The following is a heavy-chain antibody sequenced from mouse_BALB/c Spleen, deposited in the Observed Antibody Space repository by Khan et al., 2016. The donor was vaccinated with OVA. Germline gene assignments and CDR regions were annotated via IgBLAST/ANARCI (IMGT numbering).Heavy chain of an antibody. CDR1: GFSLSSSGMS. CDR3: VRSPWLLQYAMDY. V-gene: IGHV8-12*01. D-gene: IGHD2-3*01. J-gene: IGHJ4*01. Sequence: QVTLKESGPGILQPSQTLSLTCSFSGFSLSSSGMSVSWIRQPSGKGLEWLAHIYWDDDKRYNPSLKRRLTISRDTSRNQVFLKITSVDTADTATYYCVRSPWLLQYAMDYWGQGTSVTVSS. CDR2: IYWDDDK.